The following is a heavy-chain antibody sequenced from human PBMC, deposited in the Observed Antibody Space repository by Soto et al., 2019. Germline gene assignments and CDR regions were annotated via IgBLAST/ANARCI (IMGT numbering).Heavy chain of an antibody. CDR2: IYYSGST. D-gene: IGHD6-13*01. V-gene: IGHV4-31*03. J-gene: IGHJ4*02. CDR1: GGSIISGGYY. CDR3: ASIAAADDY. Sequence: SETLSLTCTVSGGSIISGGYYWIWIRQHPGKGLEWIGYIYYSGSTYYNPSLKSRVTISVDTSKNQFSLKLSSVTAADTAVYYCASIAAADDYWGQGTLVTVSS.